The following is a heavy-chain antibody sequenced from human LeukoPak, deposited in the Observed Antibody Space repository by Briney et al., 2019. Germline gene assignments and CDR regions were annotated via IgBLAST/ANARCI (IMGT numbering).Heavy chain of an antibody. J-gene: IGHJ3*02. V-gene: IGHV4-59*01. D-gene: IGHD1-26*01. Sequence: SETLSLTCTVSGGAISRYYWSWIRQPPGKGLEWIAYIDYSGSTNYNPSLKSRLTISLDASKNQFSLKLSSVTAADTAVYYCARDRRRDRLHAFDIWGQGTMVTVSS. CDR3: ARDRRRDRLHAFDI. CDR2: IDYSGST. CDR1: GGAISRYY.